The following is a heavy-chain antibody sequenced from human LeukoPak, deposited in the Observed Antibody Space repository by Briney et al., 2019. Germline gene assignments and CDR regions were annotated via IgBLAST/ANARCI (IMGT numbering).Heavy chain of an antibody. CDR2: MYNGGNT. D-gene: IGHD3-10*01. J-gene: IGHJ4*02. CDR1: GGSVSGSSYY. CDR3: ASDGYGSGSYWYY. Sequence: KTSETLSLTCTVSGGSVSGSSYYWGWIRQPPGQGLEWIGTMYNGGNTYYNPSLKSRVTISVDTSKNQFSLKLSSVTAADTAVYYCASDGYGSGSYWYYWGQGTLLTVSS. V-gene: IGHV4-39*07.